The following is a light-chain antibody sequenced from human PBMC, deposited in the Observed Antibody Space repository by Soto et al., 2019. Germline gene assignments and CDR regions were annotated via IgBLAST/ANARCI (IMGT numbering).Light chain of an antibody. CDR1: QDISNY. CDR2: AAS. CDR3: QQSYLTPYT. V-gene: IGKV1-27*01. J-gene: IGKJ2*01. Sequence: DIQMTQSPSSLSASVGDRVTITCRASQDISNYLAWYQQKAGKVPKLLIYAASTLQSGVPSRFTGSASGTDFTLTISSLQPEDVATYYCQQSYLTPYTFGQGTKVQI.